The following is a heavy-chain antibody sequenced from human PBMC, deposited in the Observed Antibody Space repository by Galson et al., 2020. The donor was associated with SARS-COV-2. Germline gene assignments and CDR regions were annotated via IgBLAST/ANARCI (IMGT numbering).Heavy chain of an antibody. CDR3: ARTGTPHYYYSDYMDV. CDR1: TFTFTSYT. CDR2: ITTSSTYI. V-gene: IGHV3-21*01. J-gene: IGHJ6*03. Sequence: GESLTISCVGSTFTFTSYTMNWIRQVPGKGLQWVSSITTSSTYINYTDTVNGRFTIPRDNAKNSLFLQMNSLRAGDTALYFCARTGTPHYYYSDYMDVWGKGTTVTVSS. D-gene: IGHD6-13*01.